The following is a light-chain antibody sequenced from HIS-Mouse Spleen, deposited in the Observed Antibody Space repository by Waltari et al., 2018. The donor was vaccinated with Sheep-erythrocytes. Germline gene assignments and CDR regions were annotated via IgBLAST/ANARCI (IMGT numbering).Light chain of an antibody. V-gene: IGKV3-11*01. CDR2: DAP. Sequence: VLTQYPATLSLSPGERATLSCRASQSVSSYLDWYQQKPGQAPSLLIYDAPNRATGTLARFSGSGAGTDFTLTISSLEPEDFAVYYGQQRSNWYTFGQGTKLEIK. CDR3: QQRSNWYT. CDR1: QSVSSY. J-gene: IGKJ2*01.